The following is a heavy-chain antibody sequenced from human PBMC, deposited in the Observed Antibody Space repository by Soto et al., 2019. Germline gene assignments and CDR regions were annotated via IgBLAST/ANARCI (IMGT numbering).Heavy chain of an antibody. D-gene: IGHD6-13*01. CDR2: ISGSGGST. CDR1: VFTFISYA. CDR3: AKEAAAGH. Sequence: GWSLRLSCASSVFTFISYAMSWVRQAPGKGLEWVSGISGSGGSTYYADSVKGRFTISRDNSTNTLYLQMNSLRAEDTAVYYCAKEAAAGHWGQGTLVTVSS. V-gene: IGHV3-23*01. J-gene: IGHJ4*02.